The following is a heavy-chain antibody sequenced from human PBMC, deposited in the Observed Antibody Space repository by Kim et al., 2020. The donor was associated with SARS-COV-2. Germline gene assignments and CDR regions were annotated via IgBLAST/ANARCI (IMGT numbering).Heavy chain of an antibody. Sequence: GGSLRLSCTASGFAVTSTYMSWVRQAPGKGLEWVSVINAVGPTYYADYVKDSFIIIRDGYRNTLHFLLNSRTVDEKTAYYCASDEGYRNGLGEWGQGTT. J-gene: IGHJ6*02. CDR3: ASDEGYRNGLGE. V-gene: IGHV3-66*01. CDR1: GFAVTSTY. D-gene: IGHD4-4*01. CDR2: INAVGPT.